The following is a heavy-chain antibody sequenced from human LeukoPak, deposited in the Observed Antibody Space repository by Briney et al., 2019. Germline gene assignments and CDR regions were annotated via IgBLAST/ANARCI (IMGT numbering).Heavy chain of an antibody. V-gene: IGHV1-3*01. D-gene: IGHD1-1*01. J-gene: IGHJ4*02. Sequence: GASVKVSCKASGYTFTNYPVQWVRQAPGQRLEWMGWINAGNGNTKYSQKFQGRVTITRDTSASTAYMELSSLRSEDTAVYYCARLTRRSGNYFDYWGQGTLVTVSS. CDR3: ARLTRRSGNYFDY. CDR2: INAGNGNT. CDR1: GYTFTNYP.